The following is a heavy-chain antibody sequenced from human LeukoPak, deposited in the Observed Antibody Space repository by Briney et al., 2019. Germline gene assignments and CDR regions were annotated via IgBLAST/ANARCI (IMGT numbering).Heavy chain of an antibody. CDR2: INPNSGGT. Sequence: ASVEVSCKASGYTFTGYYMHWVRQAPGQGLEWMGWINPNSGGTNYAQKFQGRVTMTRDTSISTAYMELSRLRADDTAVYYCARVPVRVQGVIIPYFDYWGQGTLVTVSS. CDR1: GYTFTGYY. D-gene: IGHD3-10*01. CDR3: ARVPVRVQGVIIPYFDY. V-gene: IGHV1-2*02. J-gene: IGHJ4*02.